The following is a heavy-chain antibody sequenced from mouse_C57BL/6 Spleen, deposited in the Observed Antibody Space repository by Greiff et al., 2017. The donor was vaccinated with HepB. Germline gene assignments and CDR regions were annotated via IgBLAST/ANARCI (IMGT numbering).Heavy chain of an antibody. CDR3: AIYYDYDEDWFAY. J-gene: IGHJ3*01. Sequence: VQLQQSGAELVRPGASVKLSCKASGYTFTDYYINWVKQRPGQGLEWIARIYPGSGNTYYNEKFKGKATLTAEKSSSTAYMQLSSLTSEDSAVYFCAIYYDYDEDWFAYWGQGTLVTVSA. CDR2: IYPGSGNT. D-gene: IGHD2-4*01. CDR1: GYTFTDYY. V-gene: IGHV1-76*01.